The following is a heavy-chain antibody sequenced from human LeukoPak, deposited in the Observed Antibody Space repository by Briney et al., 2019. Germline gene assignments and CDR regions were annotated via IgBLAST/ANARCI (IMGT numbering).Heavy chain of an antibody. Sequence: GGSLRLSCAASGLSVTNTYMTWVRQAPGKGLEWVSVIYSGGGTNYADSLKGRFSISRDNSKNTLYLQMNSLRAEDTAVYYCAAEDTYWGQGTLVTVSS. V-gene: IGHV3-53*01. CDR1: GLSVTNTY. D-gene: IGHD5-18*01. CDR2: IYSGGGT. J-gene: IGHJ4*02. CDR3: AAEDTY.